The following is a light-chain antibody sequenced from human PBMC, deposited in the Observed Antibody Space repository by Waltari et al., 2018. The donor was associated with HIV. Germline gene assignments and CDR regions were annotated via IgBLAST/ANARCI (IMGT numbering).Light chain of an antibody. CDR1: SSDVGVYDY. V-gene: IGLV2-8*01. Sequence: QSALTQPPSASGSPGQSVTISCTGTSSDVGVYDYVSWYQQHPGKAPKLMIYEVSTRPSGVPDRFFGSKSGNTASLTVSGLQAEDEADYCCSSYAGSNNVIFGGGTKLTVL. CDR2: EVS. J-gene: IGLJ2*01. CDR3: SSYAGSNNVI.